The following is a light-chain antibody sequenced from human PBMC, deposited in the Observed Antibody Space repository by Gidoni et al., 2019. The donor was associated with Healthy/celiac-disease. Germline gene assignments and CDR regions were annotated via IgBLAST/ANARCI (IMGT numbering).Light chain of an antibody. CDR3: QQRSNWPRT. CDR1: QSVSSY. CDR2: DAS. V-gene: IGKV3-11*01. Sequence: EIVLTQSPVTLSLSPGERATLPCRASQSVSSYLAWYQQKPGQAPRLLIYDASNRATGIPARFSGSGSGTDFTLTISSLEPEDFAVYYCQQRSNWPRTFGQGTKVEIK. J-gene: IGKJ1*01.